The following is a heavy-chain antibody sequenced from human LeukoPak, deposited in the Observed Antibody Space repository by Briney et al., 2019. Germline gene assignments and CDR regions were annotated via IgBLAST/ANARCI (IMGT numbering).Heavy chain of an antibody. CDR3: AREGSGSSGWYSSVGYYYYGMDA. J-gene: IGHJ6*02. CDR1: GFTFSSYG. D-gene: IGHD6-19*01. CDR2: IWYDGSNK. V-gene: IGHV3-33*01. Sequence: GGSLRLSCAASGFTFSSYGMHWVRQAPGKGLEWVAVIWYDGSNKYYADSVKGRFTISRDNSKNTLYLQMNSLRAVDTAVYYCAREGSGSSGWYSSVGYYYYGMDAWGQGTTVTVSS.